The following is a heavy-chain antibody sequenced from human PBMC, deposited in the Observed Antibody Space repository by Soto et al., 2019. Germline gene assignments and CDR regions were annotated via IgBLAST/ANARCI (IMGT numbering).Heavy chain of an antibody. D-gene: IGHD1-26*01. V-gene: IGHV4-59*08. J-gene: IGHJ4*02. CDR2: IHYSGST. Sequence: QVQLQESGPGLVKPSETLSLTCTVSGGSISGYFWSWIRQPPGKGLEWIGIIHYSGSTDYNPSLKSRVTIAVDTSKNQFSLKLSSVSAADTAVYYSARKGASGSYSNWGQGTLVTVSS. CDR1: GGSISGYF. CDR3: ARKGASGSYSN.